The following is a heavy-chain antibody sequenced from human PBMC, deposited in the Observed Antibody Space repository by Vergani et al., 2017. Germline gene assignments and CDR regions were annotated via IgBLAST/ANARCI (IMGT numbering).Heavy chain of an antibody. J-gene: IGHJ4*02. CDR2: IKNTGDST. CDR3: AKDFAHFVTGLSPFGYFDY. V-gene: IGHV3-23*01. Sequence: EVQLLQSEGAVVQPGGSLRLSCVASGFTFSSHAMSWVRQGHGQGLEWVSSIKNTGDSTHYADYVKGRFTISRDNSKNTLYLQMNSLRAEDTAVYYCAKDFAHFVTGLSPFGYFDYWGQGILVTVSS. D-gene: IGHD3/OR15-3a*01. CDR1: GFTFSSHA.